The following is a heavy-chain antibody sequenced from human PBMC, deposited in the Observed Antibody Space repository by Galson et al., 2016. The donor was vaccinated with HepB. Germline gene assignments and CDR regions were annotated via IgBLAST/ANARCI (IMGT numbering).Heavy chain of an antibody. CDR2: LIGRGDSI. CDR1: GVTFTNHA. J-gene: IGHJ4*02. D-gene: IGHD3-22*01. Sequence: SLRPSCAAAGVTFTNHAMSGVRQAPGKGLERVSTLIGRGDSIDNADSVKGRFTISRDNSKNTLFLQTNSLRAEDTAVYYCAKGRNYYDNSGYFADWGQGTLVTVSS. V-gene: IGHV3-23*01. CDR3: AKGRNYYDNSGYFAD.